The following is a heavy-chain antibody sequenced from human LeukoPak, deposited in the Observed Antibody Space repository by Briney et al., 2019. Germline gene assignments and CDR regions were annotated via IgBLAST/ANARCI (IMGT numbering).Heavy chain of an antibody. CDR1: GGSISSYY. Sequence: SETLSLTCTVSGGSISSYYWSWLRQPPGKGLEWIGYIYYSGSTNYNPSLKSRVTISVDTSKNQFSLKLSSVTAADTAVYYCAREDDWNQLFDYWGQGTLVTVSS. CDR3: AREDDWNQLFDY. CDR2: IYYSGST. V-gene: IGHV4-59*01. J-gene: IGHJ4*02. D-gene: IGHD1-1*01.